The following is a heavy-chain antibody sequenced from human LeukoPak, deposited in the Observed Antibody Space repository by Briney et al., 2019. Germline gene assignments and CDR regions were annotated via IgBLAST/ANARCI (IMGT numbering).Heavy chain of an antibody. D-gene: IGHD3-10*01. V-gene: IGHV3-30-3*01. CDR2: ISYDGSNK. Sequence: PGGSLRLSCAASGFTFSSYAMHWIRQAPGKGLEWVAVISYDGSNKYYADSVKGRFTISRDNSKNTMSLQMNSLRREDTAVYYCASRTNSGPPFWGQGTLVTVSS. CDR1: GFTFSSYA. J-gene: IGHJ1*01. CDR3: ASRTNSGPPF.